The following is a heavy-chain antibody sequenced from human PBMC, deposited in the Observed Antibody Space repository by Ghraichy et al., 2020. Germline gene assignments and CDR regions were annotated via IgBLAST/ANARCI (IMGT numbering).Heavy chain of an antibody. Sequence: SQTLSLTCTVSGGSISSADHYWSWVRQHPGKGLEWIGYIYNSGTTYYNPSLKSRLIISVDTSKNHFSLNLSSVTAADTAVYYCARGRLRLGELSSQDYWGQGTLVTVSS. D-gene: IGHD3-16*02. CDR3: ARGRLRLGELSSQDY. V-gene: IGHV4-31*02. CDR2: IYNSGTT. J-gene: IGHJ4*02. CDR1: GGSISSADHY.